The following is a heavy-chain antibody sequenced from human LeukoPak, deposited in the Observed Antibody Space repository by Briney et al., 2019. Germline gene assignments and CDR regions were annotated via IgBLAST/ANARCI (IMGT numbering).Heavy chain of an antibody. CDR3: ARGFGITFGGVTHPPFDY. V-gene: IGHV4-39*07. CDR2: IYYSGST. D-gene: IGHD3-16*01. Sequence: SETLSLTCTVSGGSISSSSYYWGWIRQPPGKGLEWIGSIYYSGSTYYNPSLKSRVTISVDTSKNQFSLKLSSVTAADTAVYYCARGFGITFGGVTHPPFDYWGQGTLVTVSS. CDR1: GGSISSSSYY. J-gene: IGHJ4*02.